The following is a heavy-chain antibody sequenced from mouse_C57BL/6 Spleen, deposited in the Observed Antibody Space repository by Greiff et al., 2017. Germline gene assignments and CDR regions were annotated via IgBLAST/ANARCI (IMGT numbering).Heavy chain of an antibody. CDR3: ASHYYGVMAWFAY. J-gene: IGHJ3*01. CDR1: GFSLTSYG. Sequence: VMLVESGPGLVAPSQSLSITCTVSGFSLTSYGVDWVRQSPGKGLEWLGVIWGVGSTTYNSALKSRLSISKDNSKSQVFLKMNSLQTDDTAMYYCASHYYGVMAWFAYWGQGTMVTVSA. V-gene: IGHV2-6*01. CDR2: IWGVGST. D-gene: IGHD1-1*01.